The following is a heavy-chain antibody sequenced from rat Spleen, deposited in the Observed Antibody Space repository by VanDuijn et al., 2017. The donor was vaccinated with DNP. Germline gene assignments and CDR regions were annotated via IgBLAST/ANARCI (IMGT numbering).Heavy chain of an antibody. CDR3: TRGGTYYFDY. CDR2: MSPTTRSS. D-gene: IGHD4-3*01. V-gene: IGHV5S23*01. J-gene: IGHJ2*01. Sequence: EVQLVESGGGLVQPGTSLKLSCAASGFIFSDYDMAWVRQAPSKGLEWVACMSPTTRSSYYRDSVRGRFTVSRDDSTSTLYLQMDSLRSEDTATYYCTRGGTYYFDYWGQGVLVTVSS. CDR1: GFIFSDYD.